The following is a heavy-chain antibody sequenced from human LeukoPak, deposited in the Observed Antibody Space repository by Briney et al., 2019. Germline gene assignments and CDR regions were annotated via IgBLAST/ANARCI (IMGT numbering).Heavy chain of an antibody. V-gene: IGHV3-23*01. Sequence: GGSLRLSCAASGFRFSTYGMSCVRDAPGKGLEWVSSVSGSGGGSYSGDSVKGRFTISRDNSKNTLYLQMNSLRVEDTAEYYCAKDHHYDSSDYGRYYYYGMDVWGQGTTVTVSS. D-gene: IGHD3-22*01. CDR3: AKDHHYDSSDYGRYYYYGMDV. J-gene: IGHJ6*02. CDR1: GFRFSTYG. CDR2: VSGSGGGS.